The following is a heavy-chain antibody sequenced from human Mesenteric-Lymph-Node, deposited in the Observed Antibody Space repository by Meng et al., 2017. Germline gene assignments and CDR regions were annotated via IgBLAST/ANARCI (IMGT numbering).Heavy chain of an antibody. Sequence: SVKVSCKASGGTFSSYAISWVRQAPGQGLELMGGIIPIFGTANYAQKFQGRVTITTDESTSTAYMELRSLRSEDTAVYYCASYYGQYYFDYWGQGTLVTVSS. CDR1: GGTFSSYA. CDR2: IIPIFGTA. CDR3: ASYYGQYYFDY. V-gene: IGHV1-69*05. D-gene: IGHD3-22*01. J-gene: IGHJ4*01.